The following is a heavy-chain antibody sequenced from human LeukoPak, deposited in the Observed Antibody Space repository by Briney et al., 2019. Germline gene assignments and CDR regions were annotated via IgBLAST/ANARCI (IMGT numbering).Heavy chain of an antibody. CDR1: GCTFSSYA. CDR2: IIPIFGTA. V-gene: IGHV1-69*05. Sequence: SSVKVSCKASGCTFSSYAISWVRQAPGQGLEWMGRIIPIFGTANYAQKFQGRVTISTDESTSTAYVELSSLRSEDTAVYYCARTKNKIAAAMGNAFDIWGQGTMVTVSS. CDR3: ARTKNKIAAAMGNAFDI. D-gene: IGHD6-13*01. J-gene: IGHJ3*02.